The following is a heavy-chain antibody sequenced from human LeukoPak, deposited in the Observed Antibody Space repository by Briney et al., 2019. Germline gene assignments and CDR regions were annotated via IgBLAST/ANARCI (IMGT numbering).Heavy chain of an antibody. Sequence: GGSLTLSCAASGFTFDDYAMHWLRQAPGKGLEWVSGISWNSGSIGYAVSVKGRFTISRDNAKNSLYLQMNSLRAEDTALYYCAKDWVAAAGRFDYWGQGTLVTVSS. V-gene: IGHV3-9*01. J-gene: IGHJ4*02. CDR1: GFTFDDYA. CDR2: ISWNSGSI. D-gene: IGHD6-13*01. CDR3: AKDWVAAAGRFDY.